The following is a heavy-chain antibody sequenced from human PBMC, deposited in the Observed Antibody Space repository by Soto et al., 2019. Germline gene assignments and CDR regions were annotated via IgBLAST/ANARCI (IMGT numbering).Heavy chain of an antibody. Sequence: QVQLQESGPGLVRPSGTLSLTCAVSGDSIIGTGWWSWVRQSPGQGLDWIGEVYHSGATNYNPSLQSRLPISVDTSRNEFSLDLGSVTAADPAVYYCVRNGYYSLDVWGQGTTVTVSS. D-gene: IGHD3-22*01. V-gene: IGHV4-4*02. CDR3: VRNGYYSLDV. CDR2: VYHSGAT. J-gene: IGHJ6*02. CDR1: GDSIIGTGW.